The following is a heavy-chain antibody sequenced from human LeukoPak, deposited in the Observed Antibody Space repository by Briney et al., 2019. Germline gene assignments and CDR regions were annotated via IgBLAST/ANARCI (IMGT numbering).Heavy chain of an antibody. CDR2: IYYSGST. D-gene: IGHD6-13*01. Sequence: PSETLSLTCAVSGGSISSGGYSWSWIRQPPGKGLEWIGYIYYSGSTYYNPSLKSRVTISVDTSKNQFSLKLSSVTAADTAVYYCARDIRETEPGPAAGPYYYYYYMDVWGKGTTVTVSS. V-gene: IGHV4-30-4*07. CDR3: ARDIRETEPGPAAGPYYYYYYMDV. CDR1: GGSISSGGYS. J-gene: IGHJ6*03.